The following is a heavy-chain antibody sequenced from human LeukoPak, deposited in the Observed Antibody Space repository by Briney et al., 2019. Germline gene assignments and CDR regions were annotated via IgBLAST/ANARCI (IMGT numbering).Heavy chain of an antibody. CDR1: GFTFSSYW. Sequence: PGGSLSLSCAASGFTFSSYWMNWVRHAPGKGLVWVSRIACDGSSTTYADSVKSRFSISRDNAKNTLCLQMNSLRVEDTAVYYCARGRPHGNDYWGQGTLVTVSS. D-gene: IGHD4-23*01. J-gene: IGHJ4*02. CDR2: IACDGSST. CDR3: ARGRPHGNDY. V-gene: IGHV3-74*01.